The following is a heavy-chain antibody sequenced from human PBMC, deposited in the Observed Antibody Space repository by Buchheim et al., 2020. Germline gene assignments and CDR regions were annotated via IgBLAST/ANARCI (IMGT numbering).Heavy chain of an antibody. Sequence: QVQLQESGPGLVKPSETLSLTCTVSGGSISSYYWSWIRQPPGKGLEWIGSIYYSGSTNYNPSLKSRVTISVDTSKKQFSLKLSSVTAADTAVYYCASSGGGYCGSTSCLFDYWGQGTL. CDR2: IYYSGST. J-gene: IGHJ4*02. V-gene: IGHV4-59*01. CDR3: ASSGGGYCGSTSCLFDY. CDR1: GGSISSYY. D-gene: IGHD2-2*01.